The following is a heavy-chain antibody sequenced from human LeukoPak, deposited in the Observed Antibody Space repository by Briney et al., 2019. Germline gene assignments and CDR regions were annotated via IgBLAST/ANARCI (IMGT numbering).Heavy chain of an antibody. Sequence: SETLSLTCTVSGGSISSYYWSWIRQPPGKGLEWIGYTYYSGSTNYNPSLKSRVTISVDTSKNQFSLKLSSVTAADTAVYYCARGLYCSSTSCYQRWRPFDYWGQGTLVTVSS. D-gene: IGHD2-2*01. J-gene: IGHJ4*02. CDR2: TYYSGST. V-gene: IGHV4-59*01. CDR3: ARGLYCSSTSCYQRWRPFDY. CDR1: GGSISSYY.